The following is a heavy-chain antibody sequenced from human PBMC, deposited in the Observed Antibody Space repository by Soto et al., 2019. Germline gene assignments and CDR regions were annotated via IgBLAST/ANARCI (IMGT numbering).Heavy chain of an antibody. CDR1: GDSVSSNSAA. D-gene: IGHD7-27*01. V-gene: IGHV6-1*01. CDR2: TYYRSKWYN. CDR3: ARDRRRALTNYYYYMDV. J-gene: IGHJ6*03. Sequence: SQTLSLTCAISGDSVSSNSAAWNWIRQSPSRGLEWLGRTYYRSKWYNDYAVSVKSRITINPDTSKNQFSLQLNSVTPEDTAVYYCARDRRRALTNYYYYMDVWGKGTTVTVSS.